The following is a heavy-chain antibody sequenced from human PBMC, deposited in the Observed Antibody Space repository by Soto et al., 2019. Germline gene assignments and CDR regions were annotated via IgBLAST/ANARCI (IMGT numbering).Heavy chain of an antibody. CDR1: GGTFSSYA. J-gene: IGHJ4*02. CDR2: IIPIFGTA. V-gene: IGHV1-69*13. D-gene: IGHD2-21*02. Sequence: GASVKVSCKASGGTFSSYAISWVRQAPGQGLEWMGGIIPIFGTANYAQKFQGRVTITADESTSTAYMELSSLRSEDTAVYYCARDRGSCGGDCYPFDYWGQGTLVTVSS. CDR3: ARDRGSCGGDCYPFDY.